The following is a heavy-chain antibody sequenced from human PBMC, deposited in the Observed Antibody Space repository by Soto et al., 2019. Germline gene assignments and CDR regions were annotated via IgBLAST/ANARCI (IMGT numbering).Heavy chain of an antibody. Sequence: GGSLRLSCAASGFTFSSYAMSWVRQAPGKGLEWVSAISGSGGSTYDADSGKGLFTISRDNSKNTLYLQMNSLRAEDTAVYYCAKDSSPVAARPDYFDYWGQGTLVTVSS. CDR1: GFTFSSYA. CDR3: AKDSSPVAARPDYFDY. CDR2: ISGSGGST. D-gene: IGHD6-6*01. V-gene: IGHV3-23*01. J-gene: IGHJ4*02.